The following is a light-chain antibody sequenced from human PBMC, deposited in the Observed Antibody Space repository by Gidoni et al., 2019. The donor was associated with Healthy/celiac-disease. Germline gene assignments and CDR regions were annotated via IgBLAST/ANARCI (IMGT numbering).Light chain of an antibody. CDR2: DAS. Sequence: DIQMTQSPSSLSASVGARVTITCQASHDIINYLTWYQQKPGKAPKPLIYDASNLETGVPSRFSGSGSGTDFTFTISSLQPEDMATYYCQQYDSLPITFGQGTRVEIK. J-gene: IGKJ5*01. CDR1: HDIINY. V-gene: IGKV1-33*01. CDR3: QQYDSLPIT.